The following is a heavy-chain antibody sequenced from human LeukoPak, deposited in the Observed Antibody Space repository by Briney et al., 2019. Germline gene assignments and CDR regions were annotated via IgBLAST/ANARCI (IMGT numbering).Heavy chain of an antibody. Sequence: GASVKVSCKASVYTFTSYAISWVRQAPGQGLEWMGWISAYNGNTNYAQKLQGRVTMTTDTSTSTAYVELRSLRSDDTAVYYCATEDDSSRSITPWGQGTLVTVSS. CDR1: VYTFTSYA. CDR2: ISAYNGNT. D-gene: IGHD3-22*01. CDR3: ATEDDSSRSITP. V-gene: IGHV1-18*01. J-gene: IGHJ5*02.